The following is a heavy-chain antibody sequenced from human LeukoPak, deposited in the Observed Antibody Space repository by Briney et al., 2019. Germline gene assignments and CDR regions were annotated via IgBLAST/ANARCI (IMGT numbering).Heavy chain of an antibody. CDR1: GGSISSGGYY. V-gene: IGHV4-31*03. D-gene: IGHD6-19*01. CDR3: ARVVGSSGRYWALDY. CDR2: IYYSGST. J-gene: IGHJ4*02. Sequence: SQTLSLTCTVSGGSISSGGYYWSWIRQHPGKGLEWIGYIYYSGSTYYNPSLKSRVTISVDTSKNQFSLKLSSVTAADTAVYYCARVVGSSGRYWALDYWGQGTLVTVSS.